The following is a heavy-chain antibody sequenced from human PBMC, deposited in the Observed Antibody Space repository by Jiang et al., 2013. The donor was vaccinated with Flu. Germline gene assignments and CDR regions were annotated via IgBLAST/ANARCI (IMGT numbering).Heavy chain of an antibody. V-gene: IGHV7-4-1*02. D-gene: IGHD6-13*01. CDR3: ARERSSSWYYFDY. Sequence: KASGYTFTSYAMNWVRQAPRTRALSGWDGVNTNTGNQRMPRAFTGRFVFSLDTSVSTAYLQISSLKAEDTAVYYCARERSSSWYYFDY. J-gene: IGHJ4*01. CDR2: VNTNTGN. CDR1: GYTFTSYA.